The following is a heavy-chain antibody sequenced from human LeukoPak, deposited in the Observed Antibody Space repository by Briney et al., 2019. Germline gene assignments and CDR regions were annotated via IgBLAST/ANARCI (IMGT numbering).Heavy chain of an antibody. Sequence: GGSLRLSCAASGFTFSSYSMNWVRQAPGKGLEWVANIKPDGSLQFYGDSVKGRFTISRDNAKNSLYLQMNNLRAEDTALYYCATSYDSSGCDWGQGTLVTVSS. CDR1: GFTFSSYS. CDR2: IKPDGSLQ. J-gene: IGHJ4*02. V-gene: IGHV3-7*01. CDR3: ATSYDSSGCD. D-gene: IGHD3-22*01.